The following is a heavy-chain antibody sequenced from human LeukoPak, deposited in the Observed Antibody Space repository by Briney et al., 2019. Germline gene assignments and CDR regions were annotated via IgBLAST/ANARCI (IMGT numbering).Heavy chain of an antibody. CDR3: ASSQSIAAARDY. V-gene: IGHV4-39*07. D-gene: IGHD6-13*01. J-gene: IGHJ4*02. CDR2: IYYSGST. Sequence: PSETLSLTCTVSGGSISSSSYYWGWIRQPPGKGLEWIGSIYYSGSTNYNPSLKSRVTISVDKSKNQFSLKLSSVTAADTAVYYCASSQSIAAARDYWGQGTLVTVSS. CDR1: GGSISSSSYY.